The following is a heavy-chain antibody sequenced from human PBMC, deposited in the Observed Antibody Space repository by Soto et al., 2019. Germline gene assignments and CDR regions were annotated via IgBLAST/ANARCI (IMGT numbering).Heavy chain of an antibody. D-gene: IGHD6-13*01. CDR1: GYTFTGYY. J-gene: IGHJ6*02. Sequence: SVKVSCKASGYTFTGYYMHWVRQAPGQGLEWMGWINPNSGGTNYAQKFQGRVTMTRDTSISTAYMELSRLRSDDTAVYYCARDRLSSSWTYYYYGMDVWGQGTTVTVSS. CDR2: INPNSGGT. V-gene: IGHV1-2*02. CDR3: ARDRLSSSWTYYYYGMDV.